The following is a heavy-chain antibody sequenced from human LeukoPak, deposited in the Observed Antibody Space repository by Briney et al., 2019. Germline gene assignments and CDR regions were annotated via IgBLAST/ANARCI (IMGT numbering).Heavy chain of an antibody. Sequence: GGSLRLSCAASTFTFSSSGMTWVRQAAGKGLEWVSAISGNGDNTYYADSVKGRFTISRDNSKNTLYLQMNSLRAEDTAVYYCARLYLPATRFDYWGQGTLVTVSS. V-gene: IGHV3-23*01. D-gene: IGHD5-24*01. CDR3: ARLYLPATRFDY. CDR1: TFTFSSSG. CDR2: ISGNGDNT. J-gene: IGHJ4*02.